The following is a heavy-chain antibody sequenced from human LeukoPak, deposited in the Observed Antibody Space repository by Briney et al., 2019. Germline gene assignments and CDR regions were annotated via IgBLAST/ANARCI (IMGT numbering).Heavy chain of an antibody. V-gene: IGHV4-38-2*02. CDR1: GYFISSGYY. D-gene: IGHD2-21*01. CDR3: ARDLSIYNWFDP. Sequence: PSETLSLTCTVSGYFISSGYYWGWIRQPPGKGLEWIGSIYHSGSTYYNPSLKSRVTISVDTSKNQFSLKLSSVTAADTAVYYCARDLSIYNWFDPWGQGTLVTVSS. J-gene: IGHJ5*02. CDR2: IYHSGST.